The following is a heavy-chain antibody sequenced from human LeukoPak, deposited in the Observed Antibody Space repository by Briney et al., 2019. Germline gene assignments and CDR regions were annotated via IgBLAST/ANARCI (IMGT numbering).Heavy chain of an antibody. CDR2: ISAYNGNT. Sequence: ASVKVSCKASGYTFTSYGISWVRQAPGQGLEWVGWISAYNGNTNYAQKLQGRVTMTTDTSTSTAYMELRSLRSDDTAVYYCAREMDHGDHIINDYWGQGTLVTVSS. CDR3: AREMDHGDHIINDY. CDR1: GYTFTSYG. J-gene: IGHJ4*02. D-gene: IGHD4-17*01. V-gene: IGHV1-18*01.